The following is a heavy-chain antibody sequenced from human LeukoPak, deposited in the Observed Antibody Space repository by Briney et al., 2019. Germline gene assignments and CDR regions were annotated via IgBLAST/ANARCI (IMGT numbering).Heavy chain of an antibody. J-gene: IGHJ4*02. CDR1: GGSISRHY. V-gene: IGHV4-59*11. D-gene: IGHD5-18*01. CDR2: VYYSGST. Sequence: SETLSLTCTVSGGSISRHYWSWIRQPPGKGLEWIGYVYYSGSTNYNPSLKSRVTISVDTSKNQFSLKLSSVTAADTAVYYCARVWIQLPSHYFDYWGQGTLVTVSS. CDR3: ARVWIQLPSHYFDY.